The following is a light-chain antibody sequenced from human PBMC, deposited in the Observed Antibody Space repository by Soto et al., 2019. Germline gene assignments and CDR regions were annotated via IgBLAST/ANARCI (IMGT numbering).Light chain of an antibody. CDR1: QSVSSIY. CDR2: GAS. V-gene: IGKV3-20*01. Sequence: EIVLTQSPGTLSLSPGERAALSCRASQSVSSIYLAWYQQKPGQAPRLLIYGASSRATGIPDRFSGSGSGTDFTLTISRLEPEDFAVYYGQQYGSSALTFGGGTKVDIK. CDR3: QQYGSSALT. J-gene: IGKJ4*01.